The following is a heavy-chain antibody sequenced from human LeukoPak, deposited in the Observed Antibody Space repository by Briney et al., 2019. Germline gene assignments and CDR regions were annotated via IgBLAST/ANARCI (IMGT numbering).Heavy chain of an antibody. CDR1: GFTFSSYA. V-gene: IGHV3-23*01. Sequence: GGSLRLSCAASGFTFSSYAMSWVRQAPGQRLEWVSAISGSGGSTYYADSVKGRFTISRDNSKNTLYLQMNSLRAEDTAVYYCAKDGNEYYYDSSGYYVWGQGTLVTVSS. J-gene: IGHJ4*02. CDR2: ISGSGGST. D-gene: IGHD3-22*01. CDR3: AKDGNEYYYDSSGYYV.